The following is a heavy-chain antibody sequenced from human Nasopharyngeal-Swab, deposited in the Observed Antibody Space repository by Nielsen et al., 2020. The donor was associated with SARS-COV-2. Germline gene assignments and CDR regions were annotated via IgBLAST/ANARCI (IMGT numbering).Heavy chain of an antibody. V-gene: IGHV1-69*06. CDR2: IIPIFGTA. D-gene: IGHD2-21*02. Sequence: WVRQAPGQGLEWMGGIIPIFGTANYAQKFQGRVTITADKSTSTAYMELSSLRSEDTAVYYCARGAVVVTAIAPYYYYMDVWGKGTTVTVSS. CDR3: ARGAVVVTAIAPYYYYMDV. J-gene: IGHJ6*03.